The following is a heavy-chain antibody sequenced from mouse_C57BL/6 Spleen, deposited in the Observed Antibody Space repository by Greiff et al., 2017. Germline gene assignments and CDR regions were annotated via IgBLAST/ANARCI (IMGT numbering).Heavy chain of an antibody. CDR3: ARSEGQLGYYFDY. CDR2: INPNNGGT. D-gene: IGHD4-1*02. J-gene: IGHJ2*01. Sequence: EVQLQQSGPELVKPGASVKISCKASGYTFTDYYMNWVKQSHGKSLEWIGDINPNNGGTSYNQKFKGKATLTVDKSSSTAYMELRSLTSEDSAVYYCARSEGQLGYYFDYWGQGTTLTVSS. V-gene: IGHV1-26*01. CDR1: GYTFTDYY.